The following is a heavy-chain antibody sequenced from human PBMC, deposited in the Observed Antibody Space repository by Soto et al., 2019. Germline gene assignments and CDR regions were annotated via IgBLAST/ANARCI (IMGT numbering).Heavy chain of an antibody. Sequence: QVQLVESGGGVVQPGRSLRLSCAASGFTFSSYAMHWVRQAPGKGLEWVAVISYDGSNKYYADSVKGRFTISRDNSKNTLYLQMNSLRAEDTAVYYCARGVRREYIDYWGQGTLVTVSS. CDR1: GFTFSSYA. D-gene: IGHD6-6*01. CDR3: ARGVRREYIDY. V-gene: IGHV3-30-3*01. J-gene: IGHJ4*02. CDR2: ISYDGSNK.